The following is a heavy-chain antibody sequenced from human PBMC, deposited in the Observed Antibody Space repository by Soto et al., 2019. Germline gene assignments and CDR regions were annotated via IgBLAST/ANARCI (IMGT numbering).Heavy chain of an antibody. J-gene: IGHJ4*02. V-gene: IGHV4-4*01. CDR2: IFHSGGT. CDR3: ASIAVAGHFNY. D-gene: IGHD6-19*01. CDR1: GGSISSSSS. Sequence: QVQLQESGPGLVKPSGTLSLTCAVSGGSISSSSSWNWVRQPPGRGLEWIGEIFHSGGTNYNPSRKSRVTISLDKSKSLFALKLSSVNAADTAFYCWASIAVAGHFNYWGQGTLVPVSS.